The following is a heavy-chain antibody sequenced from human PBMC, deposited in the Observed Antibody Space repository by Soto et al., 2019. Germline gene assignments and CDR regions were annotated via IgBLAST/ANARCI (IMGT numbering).Heavy chain of an antibody. CDR2: IYFSGST. J-gene: IGHJ4*02. D-gene: IGHD6-19*01. Sequence: PSETLSLTCDVFGDSVNSDNYYWTWIRQPPGKDLEWIGNIYFSGSTYYNPSLNSRVTLSIDTSKNHFSLKLTSVTAADTAMYYCARHRAVAGLDYWGQGTRVTVPQ. CDR1: GDSVNSDNYY. CDR3: ARHRAVAGLDY. V-gene: IGHV4-39*01.